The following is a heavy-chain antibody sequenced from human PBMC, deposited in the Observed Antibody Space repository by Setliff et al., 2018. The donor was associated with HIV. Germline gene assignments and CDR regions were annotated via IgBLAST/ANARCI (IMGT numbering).Heavy chain of an antibody. CDR2: IYKSGST. CDR3: ARLSDTAMASFDS. V-gene: IGHV4-59*08. CDR1: GGSISTYH. J-gene: IGHJ4*02. D-gene: IGHD5-18*01. Sequence: PSETLSLTCSVSGGSISTYHWSWIRQPPGKGLEWIGYIYKSGSTNYSPPLKSRVTISPGTSKNQFSLKLTSVTAADTAVYYCARLSDTAMASFDSWGQGILVTVSS.